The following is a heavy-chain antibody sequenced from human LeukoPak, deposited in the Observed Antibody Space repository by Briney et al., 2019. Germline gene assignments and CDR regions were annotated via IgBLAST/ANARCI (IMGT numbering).Heavy chain of an antibody. CDR2: IYYSGST. CDR1: GGSISSYY. Sequence: SETLSLTCTVSGGSISSYYWSWIRQPPGKGLEWIGYIYYSGSTNYNPSLKSRVTISVDTSKNQFSLKLSSVTAADTAVYYCARAGAADLLLQPPKQAVDNRADAFDIWGQGTMVTVSS. V-gene: IGHV4-59*01. CDR3: ARAGAADLLLQPPKQAVDNRADAFDI. D-gene: IGHD6-13*01. J-gene: IGHJ3*02.